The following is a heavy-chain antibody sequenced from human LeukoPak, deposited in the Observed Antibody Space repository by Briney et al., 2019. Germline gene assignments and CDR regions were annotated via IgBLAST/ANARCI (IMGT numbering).Heavy chain of an antibody. CDR3: ARETIVGATYSRFDP. Sequence: GGSLRLSCGASGFTFSDYYMDWVRQAPGKGLEWVGRIRKKSKSYTTEYAASVKGRFTISRDNAKNSLYLQMNSLRAEDTAVYYCARETIVGATYSRFDPWGQGTLVTVSS. V-gene: IGHV3-72*01. J-gene: IGHJ5*02. D-gene: IGHD1-26*01. CDR1: GFTFSDYY. CDR2: IRKKSKSYTT.